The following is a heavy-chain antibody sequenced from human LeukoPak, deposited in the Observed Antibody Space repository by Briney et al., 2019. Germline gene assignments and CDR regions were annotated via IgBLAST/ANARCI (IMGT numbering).Heavy chain of an antibody. CDR3: AKARLSTGWAYNDY. CDR1: GFTFTNYA. J-gene: IGHJ4*02. V-gene: IGHV3-23*01. Sequence: GGSLRLSCAASGFTFTNYAMSWVRQAPGKGLEWASSIVGSGGATFYADSVKGRFTISRDNSKNTVFLQMNSLRAEDTAVYYCAKARLSTGWAYNDYWGPGTLVTVSS. D-gene: IGHD6-19*01. CDR2: IVGSGGAT.